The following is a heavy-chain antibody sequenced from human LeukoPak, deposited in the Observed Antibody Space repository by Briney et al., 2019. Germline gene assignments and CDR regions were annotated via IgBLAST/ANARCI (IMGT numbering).Heavy chain of an antibody. CDR2: IYYSGST. CDR3: ARDAYYYESSGYYQF. CDR1: GGSISSYY. D-gene: IGHD3-22*01. Sequence: PSETLSLTCTVSGGSISSYYWSWIRQPPGKGLEWVGYIYYSGSTNYNPSLKSRVTISVDTSKNQFSLKLSSVTAADTAVYYCARDAYYYESSGYYQFWGQGTMVTVSS. V-gene: IGHV4-59*01. J-gene: IGHJ3*01.